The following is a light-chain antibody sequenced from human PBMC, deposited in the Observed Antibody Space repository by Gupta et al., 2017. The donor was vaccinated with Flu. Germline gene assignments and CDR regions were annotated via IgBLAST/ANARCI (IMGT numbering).Light chain of an antibody. CDR1: QSLVYRDGNTY. Sequence: SSCSSSQSLVYRDGNTYRKWFYQRPGQSPRRLIYNVSNRDSGVPDRVSGSLAGTDFTLKISRVEAEDVGVYYCMQATHWPYTFGQGTKLEIK. CDR3: MQATHWPYT. J-gene: IGKJ2*01. V-gene: IGKV2-30*01. CDR2: NVS.